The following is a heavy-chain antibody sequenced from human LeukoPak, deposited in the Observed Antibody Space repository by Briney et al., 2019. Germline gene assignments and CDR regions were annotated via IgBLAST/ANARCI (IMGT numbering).Heavy chain of an antibody. J-gene: IGHJ4*02. CDR1: GFTFDDYA. Sequence: GGSLRLSCAASGFTFDDYAMHWVRQAPGKGLEWVSGISWNSGNIGYADSVEGRFTICRNNAKNSLYLQMNSQRGEDTALYYCAEGSIAAVAGSFFDYWGQGTLVTVSS. D-gene: IGHD6-19*01. CDR3: AEGSIAAVAGSFFDY. CDR2: ISWNSGNI. V-gene: IGHV3-9*01.